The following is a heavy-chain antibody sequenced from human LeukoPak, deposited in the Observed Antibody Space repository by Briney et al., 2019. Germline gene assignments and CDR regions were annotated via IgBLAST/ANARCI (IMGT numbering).Heavy chain of an antibody. J-gene: IGHJ4*02. Sequence: SGGSLRLSCAASGFTFSSYGMSWVRQAPGKGLEWVSAITATSSSTHDADSVKGRFTISRDNSKNTLFLQMNSLRTDDTALYYCARDRERDYDTSGYYYGPNFDSWGQGTLVTVSS. CDR1: GFTFSSYG. D-gene: IGHD3-22*01. CDR2: ITATSSST. CDR3: ARDRERDYDTSGYYYGPNFDS. V-gene: IGHV3-23*01.